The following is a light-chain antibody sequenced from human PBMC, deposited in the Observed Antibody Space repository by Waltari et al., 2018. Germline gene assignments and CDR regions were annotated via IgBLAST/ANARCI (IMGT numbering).Light chain of an antibody. J-gene: IGKJ1*01. V-gene: IGKV1-5*03. CDR1: QSITNW. Sequence: DIQMTQSPSTLSASIGDGVTITCRASQSITNWLAWYQQKPGKAPKLLIYKASTLESGVPSRFSGSGSGTEFTLTISSLQPDDFATYYCQQYNNYVATFGQGTKVEIK. CDR3: QQYNNYVAT. CDR2: KAS.